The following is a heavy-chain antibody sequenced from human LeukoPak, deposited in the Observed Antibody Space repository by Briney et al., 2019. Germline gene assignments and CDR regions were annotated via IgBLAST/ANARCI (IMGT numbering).Heavy chain of an antibody. V-gene: IGHV1-46*01. CDR1: GYTFTNYY. CDR3: ARLLGATTSTHFDY. CDR2: INPSVGST. D-gene: IGHD1-26*01. Sequence: ASVKVSCKASGYTFTNYYMRWVRQAPGQGLEWMGIINPSVGSTTYAQEFQGRVTMTRDTSTSTVYMELSSLRSEDTAVYYCARLLGATTSTHFDYWGQGTLVTVSS. J-gene: IGHJ4*02.